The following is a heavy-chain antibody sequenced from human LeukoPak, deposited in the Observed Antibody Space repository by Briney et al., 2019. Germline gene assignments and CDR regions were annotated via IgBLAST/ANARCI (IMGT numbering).Heavy chain of an antibody. CDR2: IYYSGST. V-gene: IGHV4-59*08. CDR3: ARQSRVVPAAIYY. Sequence: SETLSLTCTVSGGSISNYYWSWIRQPPGKGLEWIGYIYYSGSTNYNPSLESRVTISVDTSKNQFSLKLSSVTAADTAVYYCARQSRVVPAAIYYWGQGTLVTVSS. CDR1: GGSISNYY. J-gene: IGHJ4*02. D-gene: IGHD2-2*01.